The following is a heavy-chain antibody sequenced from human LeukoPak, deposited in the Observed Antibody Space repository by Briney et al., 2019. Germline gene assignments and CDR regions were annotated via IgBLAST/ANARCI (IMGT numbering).Heavy chain of an antibody. D-gene: IGHD6-19*01. CDR3: ARVAGTLAVAGRVYFDY. V-gene: IGHV4-59*01. J-gene: IGHJ4*02. CDR2: IYYSGST. Sequence: SETLSLTCTVSGGSISSYYWSGIRQPPGKGLEWIGSIYYSGSTNYNPSLKSRLTISVDTSKNQFSLKLSSVTAADTAVYYCARVAGTLAVAGRVYFDYWGQGALVTVSS. CDR1: GGSISSYY.